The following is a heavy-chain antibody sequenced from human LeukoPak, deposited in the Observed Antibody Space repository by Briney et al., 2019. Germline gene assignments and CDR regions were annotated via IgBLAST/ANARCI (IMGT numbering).Heavy chain of an antibody. CDR3: ARVKYFEWLNWFDP. Sequence: SETLSLTCSVSGGSISSSSYYWSWIRQPPGKGLEWIGYIYYSGSTNYNPSLKSRVTISVDTSKNQFSLKLSSVTAADTAVYYCARVKYFEWLNWFDPWGQGTLVTVSS. J-gene: IGHJ5*02. CDR2: IYYSGST. D-gene: IGHD3-9*01. V-gene: IGHV4-61*01. CDR1: GGSISSSSYY.